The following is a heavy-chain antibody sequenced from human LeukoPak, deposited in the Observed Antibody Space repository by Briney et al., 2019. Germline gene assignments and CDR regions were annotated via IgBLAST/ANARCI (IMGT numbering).Heavy chain of an antibody. CDR1: GGSISSYY. J-gene: IGHJ3*02. CDR3: ARETRLHSGSYSNDAFDI. CDR2: ISYSGST. V-gene: IGHV4-59*01. Sequence: SETLSLTCTVSGGSISSYYWSWIRQPPGKGLEWIGYISYSGSTDYNPSLKSRVTISLDTSKNQFSLRLSSVTAADTAVYCCARETRLHSGSYSNDAFDIWGQGTMVTVSS. D-gene: IGHD1-26*01.